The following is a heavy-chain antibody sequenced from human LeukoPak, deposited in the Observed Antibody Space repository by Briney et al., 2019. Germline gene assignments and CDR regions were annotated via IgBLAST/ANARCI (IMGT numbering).Heavy chain of an antibody. J-gene: IGHJ6*02. CDR3: ARDPYHYYYYGMDV. Sequence: SETLSLTCAVYGGSFSGYYWSWIRQPPGKGLEWIGEVNHSGSTNYNPSLKSRVTISVDTSKNQFSLKLSSVTAADTAVYYCARDPYHYYYYGMDVWGQGTTVTVSS. CDR2: VNHSGST. CDR1: GGSFSGYY. V-gene: IGHV4-34*01.